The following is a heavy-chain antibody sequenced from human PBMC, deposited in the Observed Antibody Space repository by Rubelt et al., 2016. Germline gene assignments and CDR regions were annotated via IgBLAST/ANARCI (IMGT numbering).Heavy chain of an antibody. CDR1: GYIFTGYY. J-gene: IGHJ6*02. D-gene: IGHD2-8*01. V-gene: IGHV1-2*06. Sequence: QLVQSGTEVKKPGASVKVSCKASGYIFTGYYIHWVRQAPGQGLEWMGRITPNSCATNYAQKFQDRVTMTRDTSISTAYMEVSRLRSDDTAVYYCAQDGVYGMDVWGQGTTVTVSS. CDR2: ITPNSCAT. CDR3: AQDGVYGMDV.